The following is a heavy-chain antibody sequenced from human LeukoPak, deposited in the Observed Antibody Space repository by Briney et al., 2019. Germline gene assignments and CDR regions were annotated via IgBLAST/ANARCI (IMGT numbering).Heavy chain of an antibody. CDR1: VGSISSGTYY. CDR2: ISYSGST. J-gene: IGHJ6*03. CDR3: ASLQNYYYYMDV. Sequence: PSETLSLTCTVSVGSISSGTYYWSWIRHHPGKGLKWIGYISYSGSTYYNPSLKSRLTISLDTSEKQFSLKLSSVTAADTAVYYCASLQNYYYYMDVWGKGTTVTVSS. V-gene: IGHV4-31*03.